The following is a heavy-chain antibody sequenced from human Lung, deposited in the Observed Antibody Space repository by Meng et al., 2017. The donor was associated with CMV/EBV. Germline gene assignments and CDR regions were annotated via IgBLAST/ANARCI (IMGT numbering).Heavy chain of an antibody. CDR2: ISSSSSYI. CDR1: GFTFSSYS. Sequence: GGSLRLXCAAFGFTFSSYSMNWVRQAPGKGLEWVSSISSSSSYIYYADSVKGRFTISRDNAKNSLYLQMNSRRAEDTAVYYCARDSSSSYYYHGMDDWGQGTXVTVSS. J-gene: IGHJ6*02. CDR3: ARDSSSSYYYHGMDD. V-gene: IGHV3-21*01. D-gene: IGHD6-6*01.